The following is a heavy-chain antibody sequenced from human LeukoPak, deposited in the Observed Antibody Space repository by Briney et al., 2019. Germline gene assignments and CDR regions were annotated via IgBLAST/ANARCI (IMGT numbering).Heavy chain of an antibody. Sequence: GGSLRLSCPASGFTFSSYAMHWVRQAPGKGLEWVAVLSYDGSNKYYADFVKGRFTISRDNAKNTLYLQMNSLRAEDTAVYYCVRDPRFSENFDYWGQGALVTVSS. CDR1: GFTFSSYA. D-gene: IGHD6-25*01. J-gene: IGHJ4*02. V-gene: IGHV3-30*03. CDR3: VRDPRFSENFDY. CDR2: LSYDGSNK.